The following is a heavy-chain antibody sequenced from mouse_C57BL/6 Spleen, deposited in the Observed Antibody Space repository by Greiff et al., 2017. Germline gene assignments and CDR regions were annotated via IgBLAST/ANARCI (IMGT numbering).Heavy chain of an antibody. Sequence: VQLQQPGAELVRPGSSVKLSCKASGYTFTSYWMDWVKQRPGQGLEWIGNIYPSDSETHYNQKFKDKATLTVDKSSSTAYMQLSSLTSEDSAVYYCAKGYSNYDWFAYWGQGTLVTVSA. J-gene: IGHJ3*01. V-gene: IGHV1-61*01. CDR2: IYPSDSET. CDR1: GYTFTSYW. CDR3: AKGYSNYDWFAY. D-gene: IGHD2-5*01.